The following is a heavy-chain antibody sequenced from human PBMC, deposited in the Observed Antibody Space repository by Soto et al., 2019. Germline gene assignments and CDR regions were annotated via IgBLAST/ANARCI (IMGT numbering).Heavy chain of an antibody. CDR1: GFTFSSYS. Sequence: SLRLSCAASGFTFSSYSMNWVRQAPGKGLEWVSSISSSSSYIYYADSVKGRFTISRGNAKNSLYLQMNSLRAEDTAVYYCARDLAIAVAGTDGMDVWGQGTTVTVSS. CDR2: ISSSSSYI. J-gene: IGHJ6*02. CDR3: ARDLAIAVAGTDGMDV. V-gene: IGHV3-21*01. D-gene: IGHD6-19*01.